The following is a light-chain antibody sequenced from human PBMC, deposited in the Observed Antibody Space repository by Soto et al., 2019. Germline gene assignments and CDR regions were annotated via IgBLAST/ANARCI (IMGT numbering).Light chain of an antibody. J-gene: IGKJ1*01. CDR2: AAS. CDR1: QSISSW. Sequence: DIQMTQSPSTLSASVGDRVTITCRASQSISSWLAWYQQKPGKAPKLLIYAASSLQSGDPSRFSGSGSGTDFTLTISSLQPEDFATYYSQQANSFPWTFGQGTKVEIK. V-gene: IGKV1-12*01. CDR3: QQANSFPWT.